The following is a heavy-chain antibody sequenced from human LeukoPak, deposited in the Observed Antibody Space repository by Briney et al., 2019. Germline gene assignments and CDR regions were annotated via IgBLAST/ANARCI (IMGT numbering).Heavy chain of an antibody. J-gene: IGHJ4*02. Sequence: SETLSLTCTVSGGSISSSSYYWGWIRQPPGKGLEWIGSINYSGSTYYNPSLKGQVTISVDTSKNQFSLKLSSVTATDTTVYYCARHWCTSTSCYSFFDYWGQGTLVTVSS. D-gene: IGHD2-2*01. CDR1: GGSISSSSYY. CDR3: ARHWCTSTSCYSFFDY. V-gene: IGHV4-39*01. CDR2: INYSGST.